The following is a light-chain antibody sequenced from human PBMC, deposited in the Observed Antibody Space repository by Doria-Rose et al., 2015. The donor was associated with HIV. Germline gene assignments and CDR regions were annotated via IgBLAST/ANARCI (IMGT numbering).Light chain of an antibody. CDR2: EVS. V-gene: IGKV2D-29*02. J-gene: IGKJ3*01. Sequence: EIVLTQSPLSLSVTPGQPASISCRSSQSLVNSDGKTYLYWYLQKPGQSPQLLIYEVSNRFSGVPDRFSGSGSGTDFTLKISRVEPEDFGVYHCMQTILLPFTFGPGTTVDIK. CDR1: QSLVNSDGKTY. CDR3: MQTILLPFT.